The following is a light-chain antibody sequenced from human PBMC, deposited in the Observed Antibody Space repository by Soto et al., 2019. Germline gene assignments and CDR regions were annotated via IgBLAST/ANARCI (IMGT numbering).Light chain of an antibody. CDR1: QSIYSS. CDR3: QQSYSAPYT. V-gene: IGKV1-39*01. CDR2: AAS. Sequence: DIQMTQSPSSLSASVGDRVTITCRASQSIYSSLNWYHQKPGKAPKLLIYAASNLQSGVPSRFSGSGSGTDFTLSISSLQPEDFATYYCQQSYSAPYTFGQGTKLGI. J-gene: IGKJ2*01.